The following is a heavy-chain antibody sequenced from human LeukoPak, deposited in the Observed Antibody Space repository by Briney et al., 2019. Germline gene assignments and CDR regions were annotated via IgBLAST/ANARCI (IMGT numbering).Heavy chain of an antibody. V-gene: IGHV1-3*01. D-gene: IGHD5-24*01. Sequence: ASVKVSCKASGYTFTSYAMHWVRQAPGQRLEWMGWINAGNGNTKYSQKFQGRVTMTRDTSISTAYMELSRLRSDDTAVYYCAREEMSSFDYWGQGTLVTVSS. CDR1: GYTFTSYA. CDR2: INAGNGNT. CDR3: AREEMSSFDY. J-gene: IGHJ4*02.